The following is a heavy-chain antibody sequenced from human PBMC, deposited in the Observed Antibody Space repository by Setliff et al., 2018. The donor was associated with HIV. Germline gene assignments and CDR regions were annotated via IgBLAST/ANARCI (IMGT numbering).Heavy chain of an antibody. CDR1: GYTFTSYG. J-gene: IGHJ3*02. CDR3: ARDPFLDCYDDSGHPGGAFDI. CDR2: ISGYNGNT. Sequence: ASVKVSCKASGYTFTSYGISWVRQAPGQGLEWMGWISGYNGNTNYAQKLQGRVTMTTDTSTSTAYMELRSLRSDDTAAYYCARDPFLDCYDDSGHPGGAFDIWGQGTTVTVSS. D-gene: IGHD3-22*01. V-gene: IGHV1-18*01.